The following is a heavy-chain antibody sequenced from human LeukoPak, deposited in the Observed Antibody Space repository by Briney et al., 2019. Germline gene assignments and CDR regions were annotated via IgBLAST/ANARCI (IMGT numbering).Heavy chain of an antibody. D-gene: IGHD3-16*02. Sequence: SETLSLTCAVYGGSFSGYYWSWIRQPPGKGLEWIGEINHSGSTYYNPSLKSRVTISVDTSKNQFSLKLSSVTAADTAVYYCARDHYDYVWGSYRSENWFDPWGQGTLVTVSS. CDR2: INHSGST. CDR1: GGSFSGYY. V-gene: IGHV4-34*01. J-gene: IGHJ5*02. CDR3: ARDHYDYVWGSYRSENWFDP.